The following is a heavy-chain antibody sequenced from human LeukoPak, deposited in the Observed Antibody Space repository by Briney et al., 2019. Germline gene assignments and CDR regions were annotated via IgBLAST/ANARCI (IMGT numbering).Heavy chain of an antibody. J-gene: IGHJ6*03. Sequence: SQTLSLTCAISGDSVSSNSAAWNWIRQSPSRGLEWLGRTYYRSKWYNDYAVSVKSRITINPDTSKNQFSLQLNSVTPEDTAVYYCARGIQLYGDQRRSYYYYYMDVWGKGTTVTISS. CDR1: GDSVSSNSAA. D-gene: IGHD4-17*01. V-gene: IGHV6-1*01. CDR3: ARGIQLYGDQRRSYYYYYMDV. CDR2: TYYRSKWYN.